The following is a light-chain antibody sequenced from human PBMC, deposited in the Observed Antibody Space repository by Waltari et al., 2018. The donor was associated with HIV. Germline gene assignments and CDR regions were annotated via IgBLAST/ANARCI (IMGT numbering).Light chain of an antibody. J-gene: IGLJ2*01. Sequence: QSVLTQPPSASGTPGQSVTISCSGSSSNIGSKYVYWYQQLPGTAPKLRIYRNNQRPSGVHDRFSGSKSGTSASLAISGVRSEDEADYYWAAWDDSLLFGGGTKLTV. CDR3: AAWDDSLL. CDR1: SSNIGSKY. CDR2: RNN. V-gene: IGLV1-47*01.